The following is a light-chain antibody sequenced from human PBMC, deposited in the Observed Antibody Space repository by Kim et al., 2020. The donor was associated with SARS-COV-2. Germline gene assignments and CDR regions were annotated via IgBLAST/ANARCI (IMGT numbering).Light chain of an antibody. Sequence: GQRITISCSGSSSNIGTNYIYWNHQPPGTAPNPLIFSHNQRPSGVPDRFSGSKSGTSASLAISGLRSEDEADYYCAAWDDSLSGVVFGGGTQLTVL. V-gene: IGLV1-47*01. J-gene: IGLJ2*01. CDR2: SHN. CDR1: SSNIGTNY. CDR3: AAWDDSLSGVV.